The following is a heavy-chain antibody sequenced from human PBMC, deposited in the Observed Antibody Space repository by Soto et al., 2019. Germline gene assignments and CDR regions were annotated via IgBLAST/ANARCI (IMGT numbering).Heavy chain of an antibody. J-gene: IGHJ4*02. D-gene: IGHD2-15*01. Sequence: GGSLRLSCAASGFTFSSYAMSWVRQAPGKGLEWVPAISGSGGSTYYADSVKCRFTISRDNSKNTLYLQMNSLRAEDTAVYYCAKVLLAAPEDQWGQGTLVTVSS. V-gene: IGHV3-23*01. CDR2: ISGSGGST. CDR3: AKVLLAAPEDQ. CDR1: GFTFSSYA.